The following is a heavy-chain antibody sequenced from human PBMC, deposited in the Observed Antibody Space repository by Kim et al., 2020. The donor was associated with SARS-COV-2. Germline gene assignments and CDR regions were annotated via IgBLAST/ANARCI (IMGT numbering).Heavy chain of an antibody. CDR2: IYYSGST. V-gene: IGHV4-39*01. CDR1: GGSISSSSYY. Sequence: SETLSLTCTVSGGSISSSSYYWGWIRQPPGKGLEWIGSIYYSGSTYYNPSLKSRVTISVDTSKNQFSLKLSSVTAADTAVYYCARHVWGNYYGSGSPPFDYWGQGTLVTVSS. CDR3: ARHVWGNYYGSGSPPFDY. J-gene: IGHJ4*02. D-gene: IGHD3-10*01.